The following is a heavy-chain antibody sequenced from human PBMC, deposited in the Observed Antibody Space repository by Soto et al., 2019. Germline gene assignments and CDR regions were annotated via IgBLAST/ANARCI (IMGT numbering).Heavy chain of an antibody. CDR2: INSNSGDT. J-gene: IGHJ5*02. Sequence: QVQLVQSGAEVKEPGASVKVSCKTSGYTFIDHYIHWVRQAPGQGLEWIGWINSNSGDTRYAQKFRGWVTMTRDTSIRTAYMELSRLRSDDTAVYYSARGVGSSWFDPWGQGTLVTVPS. CDR1: GYTFIDHY. CDR3: ARGVGSSWFDP. D-gene: IGHD6-13*01. V-gene: IGHV1-2*04.